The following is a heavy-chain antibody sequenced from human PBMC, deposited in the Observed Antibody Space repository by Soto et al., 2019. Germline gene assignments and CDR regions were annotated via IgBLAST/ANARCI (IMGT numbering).Heavy chain of an antibody. CDR3: AAAIFGVVITGLDY. J-gene: IGHJ4*02. CDR2: IIPIFGTA. Sequence: SVKVSCKASGGTFSSYAISWVRQAPGHGLEWMGGIIPIFGTANYAQKFTGRVTITADESTSTAYMELSSLRSEDTAVYYCAAAIFGVVITGLDYWSQGTLVTVSS. CDR1: GGTFSSYA. D-gene: IGHD3-3*01. V-gene: IGHV1-69*13.